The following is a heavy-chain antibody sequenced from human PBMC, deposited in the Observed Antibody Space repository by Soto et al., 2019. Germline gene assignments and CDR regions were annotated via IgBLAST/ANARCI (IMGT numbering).Heavy chain of an antibody. J-gene: IGHJ3*02. CDR3: ARDSGHGDYLDDAFDI. Sequence: SETLSLTCTVSGGSISSGDYYWSWILQPPGKGLEWIGYIYYSGSTYYNPSLKSRFTISVDTSKNQFSLKLSSVTAADTAVYYCARDSGHGDYLDDAFDIWGQGTMLTVSS. D-gene: IGHD4-17*01. V-gene: IGHV4-30-4*01. CDR1: GGSISSGDYY. CDR2: IYYSGST.